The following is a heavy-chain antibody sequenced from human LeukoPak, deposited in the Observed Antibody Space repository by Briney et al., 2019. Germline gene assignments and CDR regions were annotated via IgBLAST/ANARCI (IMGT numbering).Heavy chain of an antibody. Sequence: GGPLRLSCAASGFTFSSYAMSWVRQAPGKGLEWVSAIGGSGDSTYYADSVKGRFTISRDNSRNTLYLQMNSLSAEDTAVYYCANLPTTVTNSALNNWFDPWGQGTLVTVSS. V-gene: IGHV3-23*01. J-gene: IGHJ5*02. D-gene: IGHD4-17*01. CDR3: ANLPTTVTNSALNNWFDP. CDR1: GFTFSSYA. CDR2: IGGSGDST.